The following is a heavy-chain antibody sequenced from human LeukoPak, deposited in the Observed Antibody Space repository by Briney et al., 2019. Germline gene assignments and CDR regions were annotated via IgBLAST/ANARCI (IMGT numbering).Heavy chain of an antibody. V-gene: IGHV3-15*07. Sequence: GGALRLSCAASGFTFSNAWVKWVRPAPGEGLEWVGPIKSKTDGGTTDYAAPVKGRFTISRDDSKNTLYLQMNSLKTEDTAVYYCTNIPLYCSSTSCSWGQGTLVTVSS. CDR1: GFTFSNAW. CDR3: TNIPLYCSSTSCS. D-gene: IGHD2-2*01. J-gene: IGHJ5*02. CDR2: IKSKTDGGTT.